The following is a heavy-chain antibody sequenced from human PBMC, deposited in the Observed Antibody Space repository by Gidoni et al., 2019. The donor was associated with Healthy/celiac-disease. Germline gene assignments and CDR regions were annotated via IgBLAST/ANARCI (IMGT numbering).Heavy chain of an antibody. CDR3: ARGRKRGGYDFWSGPRGGFDY. V-gene: IGHV4-34*01. J-gene: IGHJ4*02. CDR2: INHSGST. Sequence: QVQLQQWGAGLLKPSETLSLTCAVYGGSFSGYYWSWIRQPPGKGLEWIGEINHSGSTNYNPSLKSRVTISVDTSKNQFSLKLGSVTAADTAVYYCARGRKRGGYDFWSGPRGGFDYWGQGTLVTVSS. CDR1: GGSFSGYY. D-gene: IGHD3-3*01.